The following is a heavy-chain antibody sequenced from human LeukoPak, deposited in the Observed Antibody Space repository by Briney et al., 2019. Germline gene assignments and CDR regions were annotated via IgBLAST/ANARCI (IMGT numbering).Heavy chain of an antibody. Sequence: GGSLRLSCAASGFAVSSNYMSWVRQAPGKGLEWVSIIYSGGSTFYADSVKGRFTISRDNSKNTLYLQMNSLRAEDTAVYYCARGGSYLSAFDIWGQGTMITVSS. CDR1: GFAVSSNY. CDR2: IYSGGST. V-gene: IGHV3-53*01. D-gene: IGHD1-26*01. J-gene: IGHJ3*02. CDR3: ARGGSYLSAFDI.